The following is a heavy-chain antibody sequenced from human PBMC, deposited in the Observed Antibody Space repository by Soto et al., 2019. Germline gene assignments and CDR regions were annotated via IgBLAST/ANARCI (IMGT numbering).Heavy chain of an antibody. CDR3: ARGRNLEYSSLVFEY. V-gene: IGHV4-4*02. D-gene: IGHD6-13*01. J-gene: IGHJ4*02. CDR2: IYYSGRT. Sequence: QVQLQESGPGLVKPSGTLSLTCAVSGGSISSSNWWSWVRQPPGKGLEWIGEIYYSGRTNYNSSLGSRVTISVDKSKNQFSLQLRSVTAADTAVYYCARGRNLEYSSLVFEYWGQGTLVTVSS. CDR1: GGSISSSNW.